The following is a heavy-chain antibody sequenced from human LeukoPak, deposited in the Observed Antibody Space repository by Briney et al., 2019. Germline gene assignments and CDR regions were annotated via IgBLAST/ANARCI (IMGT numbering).Heavy chain of an antibody. Sequence: GSLRLSCAASGFTVSSNYMSWARQAPGKGLEWVSVIYSGGSTYYADSVKGRFIISRDNSKNTLYLQMNSLRAEDTAVYYCAVMGGEHLVLDYWGQGTLVTVSS. J-gene: IGHJ4*02. CDR3: AVMGGEHLVLDY. V-gene: IGHV3-66*01. CDR2: IYSGGST. CDR1: GFTVSSNY. D-gene: IGHD6-6*01.